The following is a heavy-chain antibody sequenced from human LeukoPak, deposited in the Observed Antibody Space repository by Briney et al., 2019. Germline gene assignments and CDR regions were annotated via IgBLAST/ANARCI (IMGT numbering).Heavy chain of an antibody. CDR1: GFTFSSYA. V-gene: IGHV3-23*01. Sequence: GGSLRLSCAASGFTFSSYAMSWVRQAPGNGLEWVSAISGSGGSTYCADSVKGRFTISRDNSKNTLYLQMNSLRAEDTAVYYCAKVPIYCSSTSCPLGYWGQGTLVTVSS. CDR3: AKVPIYCSSTSCPLGY. CDR2: ISGSGGST. D-gene: IGHD2-2*01. J-gene: IGHJ4*02.